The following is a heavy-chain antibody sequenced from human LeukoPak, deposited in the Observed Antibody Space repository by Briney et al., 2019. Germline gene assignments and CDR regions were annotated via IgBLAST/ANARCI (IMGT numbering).Heavy chain of an antibody. J-gene: IGHJ4*02. D-gene: IGHD3-22*01. Sequence: PGGSLRLSCAASRFTFSIFGMHWVCQAPGKGLEWIAVISSDGTNKYYADSVRGRFTISRDNSKDTLYLQMSSLRIEDTAIYYCRAATRYLDYYYDYWGQGTLVTVSS. CDR1: RFTFSIFG. CDR3: RAATRYLDYYYDY. V-gene: IGHV3-30*03. CDR2: ISSDGTNK.